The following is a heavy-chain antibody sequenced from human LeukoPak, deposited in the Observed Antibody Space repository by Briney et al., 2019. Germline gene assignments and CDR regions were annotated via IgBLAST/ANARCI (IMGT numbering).Heavy chain of an antibody. CDR2: LYYHGST. Sequence: PSDTLSLTCTVWGASVSSCYGSCIRQPRGRGVECNGYLYYHGSTNYNHSLKRRITISVDTSKNHFSLRLSSVTAADTAVYFCAMGFWYEEYFQRWGQGCLVIVSS. CDR1: GASVSSCY. D-gene: IGHD6-13*01. CDR3: AMGFWYEEYFQR. J-gene: IGHJ1*01. V-gene: IGHV4-59*02.